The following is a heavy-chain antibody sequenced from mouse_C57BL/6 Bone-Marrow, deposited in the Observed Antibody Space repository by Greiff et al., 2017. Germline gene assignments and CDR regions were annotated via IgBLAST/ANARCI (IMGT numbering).Heavy chain of an antibody. Sequence: QVQLQQPGAELVMPGASVKLSCKASGYTFTSYWMHWVKQRPGQGLEWIGEIDPSDSYTNYNQKFKGKSTLTVDKSSSTAYMQLSSLTSEDSAVYYCARWERGSSCDYAMDYWGQGTAVTVSS. J-gene: IGHJ4*01. CDR2: IDPSDSYT. CDR3: ARWERGSSCDYAMDY. CDR1: GYTFTSYW. V-gene: IGHV1-69*01. D-gene: IGHD1-1*01.